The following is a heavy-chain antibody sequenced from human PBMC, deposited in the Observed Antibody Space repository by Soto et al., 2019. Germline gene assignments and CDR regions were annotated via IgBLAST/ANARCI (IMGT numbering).Heavy chain of an antibody. D-gene: IGHD2-15*01. CDR3: ARDRQYCSGGSCYSALDAFDI. CDR2: IWYDGSNK. CDR1: GFTFSSYG. Sequence: GGSLRLSCAASGFTFSSYGMHWVRQAPGKGLEWVAVIWYDGSNKYYADSVKGRFTISRDNSKNTLYLQMNSLRAEDTAVYYCARDRQYCSGGSCYSALDAFDIWGQGTTVTVSS. V-gene: IGHV3-33*01. J-gene: IGHJ3*02.